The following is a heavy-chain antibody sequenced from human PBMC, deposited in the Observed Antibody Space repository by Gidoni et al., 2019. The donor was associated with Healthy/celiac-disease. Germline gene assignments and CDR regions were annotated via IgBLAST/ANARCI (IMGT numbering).Heavy chain of an antibody. CDR2: MKSKTDCGTT. J-gene: IGHJ6*03. CDR3: TTGPYYYDTSKGDYYYMDV. V-gene: IGHV3-15*01. CDR1: GFTFSNAW. D-gene: IGHD3-22*01. Sequence: EVQLVESGGGLVKPGGSLRLSCAASGFTFSNAWMRWVRQAPGKGLEWVGRMKSKTDCGTTDYAAPVKGRFTISRDDSNNTLYLQMNSLKTEDTAVYYCTTGPYYYDTSKGDYYYMDVWGKGTTVTVSS.